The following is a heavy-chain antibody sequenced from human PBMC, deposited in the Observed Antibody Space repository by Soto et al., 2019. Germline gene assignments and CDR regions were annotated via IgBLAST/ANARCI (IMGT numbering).Heavy chain of an antibody. J-gene: IGHJ6*02. D-gene: IGHD5-12*01. Sequence: GESLKISCKGSGYSFTSYWIAWVRQMPGKGLEWMGIIYPGDSDTRFSPSFQGQVTISADKSISTAYLQRSSLKASDTAMYYCARPQRLGNFYFGMDVWGQGTTVTVSS. V-gene: IGHV5-51*01. CDR2: IYPGDSDT. CDR3: ARPQRLGNFYFGMDV. CDR1: GYSFTSYW.